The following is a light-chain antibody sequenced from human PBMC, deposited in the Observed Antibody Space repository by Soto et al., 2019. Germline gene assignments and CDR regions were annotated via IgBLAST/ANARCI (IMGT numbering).Light chain of an antibody. CDR3: LQHNSYPHT. J-gene: IGKJ2*01. CDR2: AAS. CDR1: QGIRTY. Sequence: DIQMTQSPSAMSASVGDRVTITCRASQGIRTYLVWFQQTPGKVPKRLLYAASSLENGVPARFSGSGSGTEFTLTISSLQPEDFATYYCLQHNSYPHTFGQGTKLEIK. V-gene: IGKV1-17*03.